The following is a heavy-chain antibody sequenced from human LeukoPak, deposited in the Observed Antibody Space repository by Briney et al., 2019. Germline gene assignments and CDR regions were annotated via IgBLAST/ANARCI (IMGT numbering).Heavy chain of an antibody. CDR1: TYSISDGYY. J-gene: IGHJ4*02. Sequence: PSETLSLTCVVSTYSISDGYYWGWIRQPPGKGLEWIVIIYHSGSADYNPSLTTPFTISVDTSKNQFSLSLTAVTAPYTAVYYCASNWATDYNFASWGKGPLVPVS. D-gene: IGHD3-16*01. CDR3: ASNWATDYNFAS. V-gene: IGHV4-38-2*01. CDR2: IYHSGSA.